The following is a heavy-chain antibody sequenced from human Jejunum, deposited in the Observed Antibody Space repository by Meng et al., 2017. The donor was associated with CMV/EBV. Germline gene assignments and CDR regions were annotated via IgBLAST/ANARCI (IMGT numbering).Heavy chain of an antibody. CDR1: GFIFTSYA. J-gene: IGHJ4*02. CDR3: ARFYCSSTSCPHVLFDY. Sequence: QVQLVQSGAEVKKPGXSVTVSCEASGFIFTSYAISWVRQAPGQGLQYMGWISAYNGNTNYAQELQGRVTMTTDTSTSTAYMELRSLRFDDTAVYYCARFYCSSTSCPHVLFDYWGQGTLVTVAS. D-gene: IGHD2-2*01. V-gene: IGHV1-18*01. CDR2: ISAYNGNT.